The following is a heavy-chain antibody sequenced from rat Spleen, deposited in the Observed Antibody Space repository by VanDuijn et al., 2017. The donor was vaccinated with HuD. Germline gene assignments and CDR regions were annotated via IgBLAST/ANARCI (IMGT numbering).Heavy chain of an antibody. CDR2: ISYGDSSGHSST. Sequence: EVQLVESGGGLVQPGKSLKLSCAASGFTFSDYGMAWVRQAPTKGLEWVATISYGDSSGHSSTYYRDSVKGRFTISRDNAKSTLSLQVASLRSEDTATFYCARRHYGYTDYFDYWGQGVMVTVSS. CDR3: ARRHYGYTDYFDY. J-gene: IGHJ2*01. D-gene: IGHD1-9*01. CDR1: GFTFSDYG. V-gene: IGHV5-29*01.